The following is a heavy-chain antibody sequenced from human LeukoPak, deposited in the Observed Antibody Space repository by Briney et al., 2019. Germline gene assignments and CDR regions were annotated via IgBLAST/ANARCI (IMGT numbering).Heavy chain of an antibody. V-gene: IGHV4-39*07. J-gene: IGHJ4*02. D-gene: IGHD3-3*01. Sequence: SETLSLTCTVSGGSISSSSYYWGWIRQPPGKGLEWIGNIYYSGSAYYNPSLKSRVTISVDTSENQFSLKLTAVTAADTAVYFCARDGTIVEGSLFDSWGQGKLVTVSS. CDR2: IYYSGSA. CDR1: GGSISSSSYY. CDR3: ARDGTIVEGSLFDS.